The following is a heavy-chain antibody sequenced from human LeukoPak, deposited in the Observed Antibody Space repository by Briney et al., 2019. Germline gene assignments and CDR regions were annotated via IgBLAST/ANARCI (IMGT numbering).Heavy chain of an antibody. D-gene: IGHD5-18*01. CDR3: ARIQLWPLSPSFDL. V-gene: IGHV1-2*04. CDR2: INPNSGGT. CDR1: GYTFTGYY. J-gene: IGHJ2*01. Sequence: ASVKVSCKASGYTFTGYYMHWVRQAPGQGLEWMGWINPNSGGTNYAQKFQGWVTMTRDTSISTAYMELSRLRSDDTAVYYCARIQLWPLSPSFDLWGRGTLVTVSS.